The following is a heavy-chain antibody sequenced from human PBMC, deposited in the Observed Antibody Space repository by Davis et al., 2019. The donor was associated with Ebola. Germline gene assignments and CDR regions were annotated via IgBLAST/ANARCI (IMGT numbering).Heavy chain of an antibody. Sequence: ASVKVSCKASGYTFTSYAMHWVRQAPGQRLEWMGWINAGNGNTKYSQKFQGRVTITRDTSASTAYMELSSLRSEDTAVYYCASLVSPGTTRGEDAFDIWGQGTMVTVSS. CDR3: ASLVSPGTTRGEDAFDI. CDR1: GYTFTSYA. CDR2: INAGNGNT. D-gene: IGHD1-7*01. V-gene: IGHV1-3*01. J-gene: IGHJ3*02.